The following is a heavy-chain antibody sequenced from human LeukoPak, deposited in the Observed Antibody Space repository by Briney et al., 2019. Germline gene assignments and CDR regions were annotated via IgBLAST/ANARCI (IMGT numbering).Heavy chain of an antibody. J-gene: IGHJ4*02. CDR2: IYSAANT. CDR3: ARDQYYYDSSGYGGLYYFDY. V-gene: IGHV3-53*01. CDR1: GFTVSSNS. Sequence: GGSLRLSCTVSGFTVSSNSMSWVRQAPGKGLEWVSFIYSAANTHYSDSVKGRFTISIDNSKNTLYLQMNSLRAEDTAVYYCARDQYYYDSSGYGGLYYFDYWGQGTLVTVSS. D-gene: IGHD3-22*01.